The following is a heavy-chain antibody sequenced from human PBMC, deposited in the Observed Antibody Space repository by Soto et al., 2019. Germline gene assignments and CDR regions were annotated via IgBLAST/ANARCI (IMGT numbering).Heavy chain of an antibody. D-gene: IGHD3-22*01. CDR2: IIPIFGTA. V-gene: IGHV1-69*13. CDR3: AGDGYTRYYDSSGYTRFDY. CDR1: GGTFSSYA. Sequence: SLKVSCKASGGTFSSYAISWVRQAPGQGLEWMGGIIPIFGTANYAQKFQGRVTITADESTSTAYMELSSLRSEDTAVYYCAGDGYTRYYDSSGYTRFDYWGQGTLVTVSS. J-gene: IGHJ4*02.